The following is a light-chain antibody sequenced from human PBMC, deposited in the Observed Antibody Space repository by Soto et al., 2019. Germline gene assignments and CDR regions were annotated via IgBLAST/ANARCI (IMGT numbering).Light chain of an antibody. CDR2: GAS. CDR3: QQYHNFPT. V-gene: IGKV3-15*01. Sequence: EIVMTQSPATLSVSPGERATLSCRASQSVSSNLAWYQQKPGQAPRLLIYGASTRATGIPARFSGSGSGTEFTLTISSLQSEDFATYYCQQYHNFPTFGPGTRVEIK. J-gene: IGKJ3*01. CDR1: QSVSSN.